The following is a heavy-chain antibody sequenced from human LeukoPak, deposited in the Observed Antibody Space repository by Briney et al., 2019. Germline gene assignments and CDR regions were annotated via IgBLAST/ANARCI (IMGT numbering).Heavy chain of an antibody. V-gene: IGHV3-23*01. CDR1: VFTFSSYA. CDR3: AIYGSGSSFY. D-gene: IGHD3-10*01. Sequence: PGRSLRLSCAASVFTFSSYAMSWVRQAPGKGLEWVSVISGSGGSTYYADSVKGRFTISRDNCKNTLYLQMNSLRAEDTAVYYWAIYGSGSSFYWGQGTLVTVSS. CDR2: ISGSGGST. J-gene: IGHJ4*02.